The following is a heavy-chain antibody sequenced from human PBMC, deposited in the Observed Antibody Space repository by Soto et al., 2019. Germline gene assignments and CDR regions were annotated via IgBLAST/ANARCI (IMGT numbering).Heavy chain of an antibody. Sequence: EMQLVESGGDLVQPGGSLRLSCAVSGFSFRNYWMSWVRQAPGKGLEWVANINHDGSEQNFLDSVKGRFTISRDNGKNSLFLQMNSLRAEDTAVYYCARDIGYSSFDYWGQGTLVTVSS. CDR1: GFSFRNYW. D-gene: IGHD2-15*01. CDR3: ARDIGYSSFDY. V-gene: IGHV3-7*01. CDR2: INHDGSEQ. J-gene: IGHJ4*02.